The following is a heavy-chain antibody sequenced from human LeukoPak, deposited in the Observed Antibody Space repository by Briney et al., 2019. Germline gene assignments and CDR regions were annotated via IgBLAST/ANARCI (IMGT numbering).Heavy chain of an antibody. CDR1: GGSISSYY. D-gene: IGHD6-13*01. V-gene: IGHV4-39*01. Sequence: SETLSLTCTVSGGSISSYYWGCIRQPPGKGLEWIGSIYYSGRTYYNPSLKSRVTISVDTSKNQSSLKLNSVTAADTAVYYCARTESIAAAGSGYFDLWGRGTLVTVSS. CDR3: ARTESIAAAGSGYFDL. CDR2: IYYSGRT. J-gene: IGHJ2*01.